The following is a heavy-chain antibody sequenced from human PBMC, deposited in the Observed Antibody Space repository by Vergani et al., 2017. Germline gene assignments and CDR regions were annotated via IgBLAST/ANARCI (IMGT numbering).Heavy chain of an antibody. D-gene: IGHD2-2*01. CDR1: GGSFSGYY. Sequence: QVQLQQWGAGLLKPSETLSLTCAVYGGSFSGYYWSWIRQPPGKGLEWIGEINHSGSTNYNPSLKSRVTISVDTSKNQFSLKLSSVTAADTAVYYCASAQNDIVGVPAASGGYYFDYWGQGTLVTVSS. CDR3: ASAQNDIVGVPAASGGYYFDY. J-gene: IGHJ4*02. CDR2: INHSGST. V-gene: IGHV4-34*01.